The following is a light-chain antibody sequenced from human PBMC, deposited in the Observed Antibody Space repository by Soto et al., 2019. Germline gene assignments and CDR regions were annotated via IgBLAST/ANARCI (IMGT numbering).Light chain of an antibody. CDR3: QQYYSTPRT. CDR2: WAS. J-gene: IGKJ1*01. Sequence: DIVMTQSPDSLAVSLGERATINCKSSQSVLYSSNNKNYLAWYQQKPGQPPKLLIYWASTRESGVPDRFSGSGSGTDCTLTISSLQAHDVAVPYCQQYYSTPRTFGQGTKVEIK. CDR1: QSVLYSSNNKNY. V-gene: IGKV4-1*01.